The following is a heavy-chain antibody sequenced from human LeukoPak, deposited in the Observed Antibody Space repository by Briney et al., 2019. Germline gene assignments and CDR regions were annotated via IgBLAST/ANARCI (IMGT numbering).Heavy chain of an antibody. CDR1: GYTFTSYG. V-gene: IGHV1-2*02. CDR3: ARDFGRRYSYGALVQGPKYYFDY. D-gene: IGHD5-18*01. Sequence: ASVKVSCKASGYTFTSYGISWVRQAPGQGLEWMGWINPNSGGTNYAQKFQGRVTMTRDTSISTAYMELSRLRSDDTAVYYCARDFGRRYSYGALVQGPKYYFDYWGQGTLVTVSS. J-gene: IGHJ4*02. CDR2: INPNSGGT.